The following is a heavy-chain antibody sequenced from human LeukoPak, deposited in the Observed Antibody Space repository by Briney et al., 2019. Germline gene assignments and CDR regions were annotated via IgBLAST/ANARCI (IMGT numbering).Heavy chain of an antibody. CDR3: ARDSRDYGDYYFDY. D-gene: IGHD4-17*01. Sequence: PSETLSLACTVSGGSISSGSYYWSWIRQPAGKGLEWIGRIYTSGSTNYNPSLKSRVTISVDTSKNQFSLKLSSVTAADTAVYYCARDSRDYGDYYFDYWGQGTLVTVSS. CDR2: IYTSGST. V-gene: IGHV4-61*02. J-gene: IGHJ4*02. CDR1: GGSISSGSYY.